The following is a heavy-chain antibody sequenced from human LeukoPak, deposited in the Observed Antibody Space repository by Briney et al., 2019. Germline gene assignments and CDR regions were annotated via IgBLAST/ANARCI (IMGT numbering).Heavy chain of an antibody. CDR3: ARGRVIRCTNGVCLNYYYYYMDV. Sequence: SETLSLTCTVSGGSIISSSYYWGWLRQPPGKGLEWIGYIYYSGSTNYNPSLKSRVTISVDTSKNQFSLKLSSVTAADTAVYYCARGRVIRCTNGVCLNYYYYYMDVWGKGTTVTVSS. J-gene: IGHJ6*03. D-gene: IGHD2-8*01. V-gene: IGHV4-61*05. CDR1: GGSIISSSYY. CDR2: IYYSGST.